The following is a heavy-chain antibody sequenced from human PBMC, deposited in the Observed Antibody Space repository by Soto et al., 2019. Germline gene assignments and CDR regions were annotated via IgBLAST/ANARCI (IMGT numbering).Heavy chain of an antibody. CDR3: ARGLPNFSSFDS. V-gene: IGHV3-74*01. D-gene: IGHD5-12*01. J-gene: IGHJ4*02. CDR2: VSSDGSST. CDR1: GFTFSSYW. Sequence: DVQLVESGGGLVQPGESLRLSCAASGFTFSSYWMHWIRQAPGKGLVRVSRVSSDGSSTVYANSVKGRLTISRDNAKNTLYLQMNSLSDEDTAVYYCARGLPNFSSFDSWGQGTLVTVSS.